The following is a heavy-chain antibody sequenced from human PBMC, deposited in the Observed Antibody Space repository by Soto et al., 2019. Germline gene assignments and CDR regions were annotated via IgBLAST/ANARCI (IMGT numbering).Heavy chain of an antibody. D-gene: IGHD3-16*02. CDR1: GFTFSSYE. Sequence: SLRLSCAASGFTFSSYEMNWVRQAPGKGLEWVSYISSSGSTIYYADSVKGRFTISRDNAKNSLYLQMNSLRAEDTAVYYCARLEKTYYDYVWGSYRSVDAFDIWGQGTMVTVSS. V-gene: IGHV3-48*03. CDR2: ISSSGSTI. CDR3: ARLEKTYYDYVWGSYRSVDAFDI. J-gene: IGHJ3*02.